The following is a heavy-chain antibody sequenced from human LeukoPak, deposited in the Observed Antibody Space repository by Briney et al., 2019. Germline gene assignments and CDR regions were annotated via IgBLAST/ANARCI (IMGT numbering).Heavy chain of an antibody. CDR1: GGSFSGYY. CDR2: INHSGST. V-gene: IGHV4-34*01. J-gene: IGHJ3*02. Sequence: PSETLSLTCAVYGGSFSGYYWSWIRQPPGKGLEWIGEINHSGSTNYNPSLKSRVTISVDTSKNQFSLKLSSVTAADTAVYYCARVGEVGYEAFDIWGQGTMVTVSS. D-gene: IGHD1-26*01. CDR3: ARVGEVGYEAFDI.